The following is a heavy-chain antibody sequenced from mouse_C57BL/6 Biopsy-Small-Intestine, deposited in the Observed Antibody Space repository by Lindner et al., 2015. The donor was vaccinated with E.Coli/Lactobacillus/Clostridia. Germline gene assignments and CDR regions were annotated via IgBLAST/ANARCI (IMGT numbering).Heavy chain of an antibody. CDR3: VRYDYDYYAMDY. CDR1: GFSFNTYA. Sequence: VQLQESGGGLVQPKGSLKLSCAASGFSFNTYAMNWVRQAPGKGLEWVARIRSKSNNYATYYADSVKDRFTISRDDSESMLYLQMNSLKTEDTAMYYCVRYDYDYYAMDYWGQGTSVTVSS. J-gene: IGHJ4*01. CDR2: IRSKSNNYAT. D-gene: IGHD2-4*01. V-gene: IGHV10-1*01.